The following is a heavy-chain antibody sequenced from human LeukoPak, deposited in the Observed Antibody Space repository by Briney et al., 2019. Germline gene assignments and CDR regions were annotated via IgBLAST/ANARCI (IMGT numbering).Heavy chain of an antibody. Sequence: SETLSLTCTVSGGSISSGSYYWSWIRQPAGKGLEWIGRIYTRGSTNYNPSLKSRITISVDTSKNQFSLKLSSVTAADTAVYYCARSTYYDFWSGYFDYWGQGTLVTVSS. V-gene: IGHV4-61*02. CDR1: GGSISSGSYY. J-gene: IGHJ4*02. CDR2: IYTRGST. D-gene: IGHD3-3*01. CDR3: ARSTYYDFWSGYFDY.